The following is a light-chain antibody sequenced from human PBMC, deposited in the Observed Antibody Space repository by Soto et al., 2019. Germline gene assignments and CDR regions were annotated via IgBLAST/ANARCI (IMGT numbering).Light chain of an antibody. V-gene: IGLV2-11*01. CDR2: DVS. CDR3: CSYAGSYV. Sequence: QSVLTQPRSVSGSPGQSVTISCTGTSSDVGGYNYVSWYQQHPGKAPKLMIYDVSKRPSGVPDRFSGSKSGNTASLTISGLQAEDEADYYCCSYAGSYVLGTGTKATVL. CDR1: SSDVGGYNY. J-gene: IGLJ1*01.